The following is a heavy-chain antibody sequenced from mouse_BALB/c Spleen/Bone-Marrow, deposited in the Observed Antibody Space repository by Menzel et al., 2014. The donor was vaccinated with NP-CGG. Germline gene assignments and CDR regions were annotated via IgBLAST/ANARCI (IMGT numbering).Heavy chain of an antibody. CDR2: IDPANGNT. CDR1: GFNIKDTY. V-gene: IGHV14-3*02. Sequence: EVQLQQSGAELVKPGASVKLSCTASGFNIKDTYMHWVKQRPEQGLEWNGRIDPANGNTKYDPKFQGKATITADTSSNTAYLQLSSLASEDTAVYYCARNYGYGKSFAYWGQGTLVTVSA. D-gene: IGHD2-2*01. CDR3: ARNYGYGKSFAY. J-gene: IGHJ3*01.